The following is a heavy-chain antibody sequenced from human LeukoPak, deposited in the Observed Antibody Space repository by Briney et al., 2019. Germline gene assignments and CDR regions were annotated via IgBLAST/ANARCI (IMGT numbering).Heavy chain of an antibody. CDR2: VYYSGST. D-gene: IGHD6-13*01. CDR1: GGSISSYY. Sequence: SETLSLTCTVSGGSISSYYWQSIRQPPGKRLEWIGYVYYSGSTDYNPSLKSRVTISVDTSKNQFSLKLTSVTAADTAVYYCARGEPRIARPGAPPFDHWGRGTLVTVSS. J-gene: IGHJ2*01. V-gene: IGHV4-59*01. CDR3: ARGEPRIARPGAPPFDH.